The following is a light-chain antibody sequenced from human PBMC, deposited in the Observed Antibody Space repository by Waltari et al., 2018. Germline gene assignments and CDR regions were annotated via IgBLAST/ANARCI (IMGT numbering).Light chain of an antibody. CDR1: QSVSSN. CDR3: QQRANWPIT. J-gene: IGKJ5*01. V-gene: IGKV3-11*01. Sequence: EIVLTQSPATLSLSPGERDTLSGRASQSVSSNLDWYQQKPGQAPRLRIYDASSRATAIPGRFSGSGSGTDFILTISSLEPEDFAVYYCQQRANWPITFGQGTRLEIK. CDR2: DAS.